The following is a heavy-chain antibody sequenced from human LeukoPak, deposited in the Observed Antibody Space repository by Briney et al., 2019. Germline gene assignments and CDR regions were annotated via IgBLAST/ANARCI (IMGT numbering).Heavy chain of an antibody. CDR1: GYSFTCSY. CDR3: ARDRGSNPSNWFDP. Sequence: ASVKVSCKASGYSFTCSYMHWVRQAPGQGLEWMGRINPDSGATDSEQKFQGRVAMTRDTSISTAYMELSRLRSDDTAVYYCARDRGSNPSNWFDPWGQGTLVTVSS. V-gene: IGHV1-2*06. CDR2: INPDSGAT. J-gene: IGHJ5*02. D-gene: IGHD6-13*01.